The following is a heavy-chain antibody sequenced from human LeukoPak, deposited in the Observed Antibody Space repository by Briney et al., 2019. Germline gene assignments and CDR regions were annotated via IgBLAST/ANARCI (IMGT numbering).Heavy chain of an antibody. J-gene: IGHJ3*02. CDR2: LSRRGNHM. CDR3: ARGPHCTSTSCYTTGVFDI. V-gene: IGHV3-21*01. Sequence: GGSLRLSCAPSGFTFSTYSIGWVRQAPGKGLEWVSSLSRRGNHMYSADSMKGRFTISRDNAKTSLFLQMSSLRAEDTAVYYCARGPHCTSTSCYTTGVFDIWGQGTMVTVSS. D-gene: IGHD2-2*02. CDR1: GFTFSTYS.